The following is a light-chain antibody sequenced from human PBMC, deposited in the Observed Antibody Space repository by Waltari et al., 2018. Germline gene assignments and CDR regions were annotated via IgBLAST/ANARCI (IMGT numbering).Light chain of an antibody. Sequence: QSALTQPASVSGSPGQSITITCTGPSSDVRAYDYVSWYQQKPGKAPQLIIYEVRDRPPGVPNRFSGSKSGYTAFLTISGLQAEDEADYYCTSYTTSRTWVFGGGTKLTVL. CDR2: EVR. V-gene: IGLV2-14*01. J-gene: IGLJ3*02. CDR1: SSDVRAYDY. CDR3: TSYTTSRTWV.